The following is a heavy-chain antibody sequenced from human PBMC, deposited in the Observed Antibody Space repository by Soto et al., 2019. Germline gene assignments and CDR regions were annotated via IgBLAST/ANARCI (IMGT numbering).Heavy chain of an antibody. Sequence: SQTLSLTCAISGDSVSRTSTAWNWIRQSPSRGLEWLGRTFYRSKWYSDYAEPVKRRITIKSDTSKNHFSLQLNSVTPEDTAVYYCVRDRYSSSGWFDPWGQGTPVTVPQ. V-gene: IGHV6-1*01. J-gene: IGHJ5*02. CDR2: TFYRSKWYS. CDR3: VRDRYSSSGWFDP. CDR1: GDSVSRTSTA. D-gene: IGHD3-10*01.